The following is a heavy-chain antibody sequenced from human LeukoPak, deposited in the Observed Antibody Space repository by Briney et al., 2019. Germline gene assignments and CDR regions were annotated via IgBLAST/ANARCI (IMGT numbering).Heavy chain of an antibody. CDR3: ARGDMITFGGVIAYPDY. Sequence: SETLSLTCTVSGGSISSSSYYWGWIRQPPGKGLEWIGSIYYSGSTYYNPSLKSRVTISVDTSKNQFSLKLSSVTAADTAVYYCARGDMITFGGVIAYPDYWGQGTLVTVSS. CDR2: IYYSGST. CDR1: GGSISSSSYY. D-gene: IGHD3-16*02. V-gene: IGHV4-39*01. J-gene: IGHJ4*02.